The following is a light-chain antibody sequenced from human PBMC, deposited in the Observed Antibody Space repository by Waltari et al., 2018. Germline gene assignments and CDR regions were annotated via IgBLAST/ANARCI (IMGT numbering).Light chain of an antibody. J-gene: IGLJ2*01. CDR2: GNN. V-gene: IGLV1-40*01. CDR1: TSNIGAGHD. Sequence: QSVLTQPPSVSGTPGQRVTISCSGSTSNIGAGHDVHWYQHLPGTAPKLLIYGNNTPPSGGPDRFSGSKSGTSASLAITGLQADDEADYFCQSFDNMLSGGVVFGGGTKLAVL. CDR3: QSFDNMLSGGVV.